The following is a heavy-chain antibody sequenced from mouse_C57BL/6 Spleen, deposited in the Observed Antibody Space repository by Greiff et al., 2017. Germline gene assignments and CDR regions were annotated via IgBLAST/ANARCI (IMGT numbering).Heavy chain of an antibody. CDR1: GYAFSSYW. J-gene: IGHJ1*03. D-gene: IGHD1-1*01. V-gene: IGHV1-80*01. Sequence: QVQLQQSGAELVKPGASVKISCKASGYAFSSYWMNWVKQRPGKGLEWIGQIYPGDGDTNYNGKFKGKATLTADKSSSTAYMQLSSLTSEDSAVYFCARRGITTVEDWYFDVWGTGTTVTVSS. CDR3: ARRGITTVEDWYFDV. CDR2: IYPGDGDT.